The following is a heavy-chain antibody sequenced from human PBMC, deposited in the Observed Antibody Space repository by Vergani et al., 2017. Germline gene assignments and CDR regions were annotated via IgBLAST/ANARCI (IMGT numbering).Heavy chain of an antibody. CDR2: IYYSGST. Sequence: QVQLQQWGAGLLKPSETLSLTCAVYGGSISSSSYYWGWIRQPPGKGLEWIGSIYYSGSTNYNPSLKSRVTISVDTSKNQFSLKLSSVTAADTAVYYCARGRTHRSCSTSCYSGMDVWGQGTTVTVSS. J-gene: IGHJ6*02. CDR1: GGSISSSSYY. V-gene: IGHV4-39*07. D-gene: IGHD2-2*01. CDR3: ARGRTHRSCSTSCYSGMDV.